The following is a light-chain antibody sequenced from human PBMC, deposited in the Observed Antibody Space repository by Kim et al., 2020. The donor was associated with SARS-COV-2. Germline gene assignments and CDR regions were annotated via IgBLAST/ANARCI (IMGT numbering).Light chain of an antibody. Sequence: SPGARAARTCRASQSVSSHYLAWYQQKPGQAPRLLLYGASSRATGIPDRFSGSGSGTDFTLTITRLEPEDFAVYYCQQYSSSPATFGQGTKVEVK. CDR1: QSVSSHY. CDR3: QQYSSSPAT. V-gene: IGKV3-20*01. CDR2: GAS. J-gene: IGKJ1*01.